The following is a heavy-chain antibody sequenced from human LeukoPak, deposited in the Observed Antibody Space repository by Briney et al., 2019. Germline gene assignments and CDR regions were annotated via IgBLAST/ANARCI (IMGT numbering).Heavy chain of an antibody. D-gene: IGHD2-15*01. V-gene: IGHV3-30*02. CDR3: AAASYYYYYYMDV. Sequence: PGGSLRLSCAASGFTFSSYGMHWVRQAPGKGLEWVAFIRYDGSNKYYADSMKGRFTISRDNSKNTLYLQMNSLRAEDTAVYYCAAASYYYYYYMDVWGKGTTVTVSS. J-gene: IGHJ6*03. CDR1: GFTFSSYG. CDR2: IRYDGSNK.